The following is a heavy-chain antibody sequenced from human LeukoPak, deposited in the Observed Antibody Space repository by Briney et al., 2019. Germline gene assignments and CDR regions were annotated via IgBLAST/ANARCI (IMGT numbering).Heavy chain of an antibody. CDR1: GFTFSSYA. Sequence: GGSLRLSCAASGFTFSSYAMHWVRQAPGKGLEWVAVISYDGSNKYYADSVKGRFTISRDNSKNTLYLQMNSLRAEDTAVYYCARSYDFWSPFDYWGQGTLVTVSS. CDR3: ARSYDFWSPFDY. D-gene: IGHD3-3*01. V-gene: IGHV3-30-3*01. CDR2: ISYDGSNK. J-gene: IGHJ4*02.